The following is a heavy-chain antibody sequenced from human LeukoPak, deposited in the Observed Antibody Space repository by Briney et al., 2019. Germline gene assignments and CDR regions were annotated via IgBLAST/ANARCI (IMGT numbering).Heavy chain of an antibody. CDR3: ARSGRGGAFDI. V-gene: IGHV3-74*01. CDR1: GFTFNTYW. J-gene: IGHJ3*02. CDR2: IYSDGSRT. Sequence: PGGSLRLSCAASGFTFNTYWMHWVRQGPGKGLVWVSRIYSDGSRTTYADSVRGRFTISGDNAKNTLCLQMNSLRAEDTAMYSCARSGRGGAFDIWGQGTMVTVSS. D-gene: IGHD1-26*01.